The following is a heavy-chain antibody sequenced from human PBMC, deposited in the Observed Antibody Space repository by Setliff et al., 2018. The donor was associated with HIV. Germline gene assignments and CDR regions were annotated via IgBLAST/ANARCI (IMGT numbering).Heavy chain of an antibody. Sequence: SETLSLTCTVSGGSINSGGYYWVWIRQPALKGLEWIGHIYTSGLTNYNPSLKSRVTISVDTSKNQVSLKLSSVTASDTAVYYCARARYIVIRGDAGMDVWGPGTTVTVSS. D-gene: IGHD3-10*01. V-gene: IGHV4-61*09. CDR3: ARARYIVIRGDAGMDV. CDR2: IYTSGLT. J-gene: IGHJ6*02. CDR1: GGSINSGGYY.